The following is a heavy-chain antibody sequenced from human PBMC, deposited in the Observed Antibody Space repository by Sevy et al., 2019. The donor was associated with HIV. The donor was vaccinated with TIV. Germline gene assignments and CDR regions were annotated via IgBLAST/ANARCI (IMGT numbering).Heavy chain of an antibody. CDR1: GASISSSGYC. D-gene: IGHD6-19*01. CDR2: IRYSGET. CDR3: AGPILTYNSGWSYYDY. J-gene: IGHJ4*02. V-gene: IGHV4-39*01. Sequence: SETLSLTCTVSGASISSSGYCWGLIRQPPGKGLEWIASIRYSGETFYNPSLKSRVTISADTSKNQFSLQLSSVTAADTAIYFCAGPILTYNSGWSYYDYWGQGTVVTVSS.